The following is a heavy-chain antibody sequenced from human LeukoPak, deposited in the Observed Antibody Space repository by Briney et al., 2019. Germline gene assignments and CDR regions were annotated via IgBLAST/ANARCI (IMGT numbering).Heavy chain of an antibody. Sequence: GGSLRLSCAASGSTFSSYSMNWVRQAPGKGLEWVSSISSSSSYIYYADSVKGRSTISRDNAKNSLYLQMNSLRAEDTAVYYCARDLDAVAGDYYYYYGMDVWGQGTTVTVSS. CDR2: ISSSSSYI. CDR3: ARDLDAVAGDYYYYYGMDV. J-gene: IGHJ6*02. D-gene: IGHD6-19*01. CDR1: GSTFSSYS. V-gene: IGHV3-21*01.